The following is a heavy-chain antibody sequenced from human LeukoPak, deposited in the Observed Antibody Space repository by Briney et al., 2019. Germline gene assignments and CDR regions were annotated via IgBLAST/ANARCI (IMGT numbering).Heavy chain of an antibody. CDR1: GFTFSSYA. CDR2: ISSNGGST. V-gene: IGHV3-64*01. Sequence: GGSLRLSCAASGFTFSSYAMHWVRQAPGKGLEYVSAISSNGGSTYYANSVKGRFTISRDNSKNTLYLQMGSLRAEDMAVYYCARESRHYYGSGSYYNLHARDYMDVWGKGTTVTISS. D-gene: IGHD3-10*01. J-gene: IGHJ6*03. CDR3: ARESRHYYGSGSYYNLHARDYMDV.